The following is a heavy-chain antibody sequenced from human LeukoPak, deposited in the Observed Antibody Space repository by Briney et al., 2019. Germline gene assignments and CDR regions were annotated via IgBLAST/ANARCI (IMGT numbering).Heavy chain of an antibody. CDR3: AKDLPDAYCGGDCYRGVFDF. D-gene: IGHD2-21*02. V-gene: IGHV3-23*01. J-gene: IGHJ4*02. Sequence: GGSLRLSCAASGFTFSNNAMSWVRQAPGKGLEWVSGIGSRGGSTFYADSVKGRFTISRDNSKNTLYLQMNSLRVEDTALYYCAKDLPDAYCGGDCYRGVFDFWGQGTLVTVSS. CDR1: GFTFSNNA. CDR2: IGSRGGST.